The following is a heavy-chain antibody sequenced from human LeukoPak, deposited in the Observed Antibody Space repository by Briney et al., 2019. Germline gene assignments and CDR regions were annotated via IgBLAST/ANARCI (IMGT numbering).Heavy chain of an antibody. CDR2: IHNSGRT. CDR1: GGSVSSYY. J-gene: IGHJ4*02. Sequence: PSETLSLTCSVSGGSVSSYYWSWIRQSPGKGLEWIGYIHNSGRTNYNPSLKSRVTGFVDTSKNQVSLGLSSVTAADTAVYYCARHGTISSESYFDYWGQGALVTVSS. V-gene: IGHV4-59*08. D-gene: IGHD1-14*01. CDR3: ARHGTISSESYFDY.